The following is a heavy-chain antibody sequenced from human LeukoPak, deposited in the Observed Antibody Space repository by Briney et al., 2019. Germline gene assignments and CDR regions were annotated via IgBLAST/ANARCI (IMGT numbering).Heavy chain of an antibody. D-gene: IGHD5-12*01. J-gene: IGHJ4*02. V-gene: IGHV3-7*01. CDR3: ARDRGLSGYDLCDY. CDR1: TFTFSNYW. CDR2: IKHDGSEK. Sequence: GGSLRLSCAASTFTFSNYWMNWVCQAPGKGLEWVATIKHDGSEKHYVDSVEGRFTISRDNAMNSLYLQMNSLRAEDTAVYYCARDRGLSGYDLCDYWGQGTLVTVSS.